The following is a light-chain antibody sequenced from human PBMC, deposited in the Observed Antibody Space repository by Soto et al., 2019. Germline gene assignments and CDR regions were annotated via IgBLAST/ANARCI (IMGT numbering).Light chain of an antibody. CDR2: DAS. CDR3: QQYGSSPPKIT. V-gene: IGKV1-5*01. J-gene: IGKJ5*01. Sequence: DIQMTQSPSTLSASVGDRVTITCRASQSISSWLAWYQQKPGKAPKLPIYDASSRATGIPDRFSGSGSGTDFTLTISRLEPEDFAVYYCQQYGSSPPKITFGQGTRLEIK. CDR1: QSISSW.